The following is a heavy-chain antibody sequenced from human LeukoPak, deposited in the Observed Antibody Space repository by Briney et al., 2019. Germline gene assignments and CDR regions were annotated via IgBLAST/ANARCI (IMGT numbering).Heavy chain of an antibody. CDR1: GYTFTSYD. CDR2: MNPNSGNT. Sequence: ASVTVSCKASGYTFTSYDINWVRQATRQGLEWMGWMNPNSGNTGYAQKFQGRVTMTRNTSISTAYMELSSLRSEDTAVYYCARGPLLGYCSGGSCQSGMDVWGQGTTVTVSS. D-gene: IGHD2-15*01. V-gene: IGHV1-8*01. CDR3: ARGPLLGYCSGGSCQSGMDV. J-gene: IGHJ6*02.